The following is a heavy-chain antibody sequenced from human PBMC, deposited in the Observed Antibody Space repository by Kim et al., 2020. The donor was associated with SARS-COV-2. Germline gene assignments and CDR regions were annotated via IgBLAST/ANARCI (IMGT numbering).Heavy chain of an antibody. CDR1: GGSISSGGYY. Sequence: SETLSLTCTVSGGSISSGGYYWSWIRQHPGKGLEWIGYIYYSGSTYYNPSLKSRVTISVDTSKNQFSLKLSSVTAADTAVYYCARDTDSSGWLYNWFDPWGQGTLGTVSS. J-gene: IGHJ5*02. V-gene: IGHV4-31*03. CDR3: ARDTDSSGWLYNWFDP. D-gene: IGHD6-19*01. CDR2: IYYSGST.